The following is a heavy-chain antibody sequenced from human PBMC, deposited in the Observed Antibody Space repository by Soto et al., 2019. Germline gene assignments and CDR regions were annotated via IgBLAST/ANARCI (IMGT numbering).Heavy chain of an antibody. CDR3: ASWWLRPSWFDP. D-gene: IGHD5-12*01. Sequence: QVQLVQSGAEVKKPGASVKVSCKASGYTFTSYGISWVRQAPGQGLEWMGWISAYNGNTNYAQKLQGRVTMTPDTTTSTAYMAQRSVRWDDTDEYYFASWWLRPSWFDPWGQGTV. CDR1: GYTFTSYG. CDR2: ISAYNGNT. V-gene: IGHV1-18*01. J-gene: IGHJ5*02.